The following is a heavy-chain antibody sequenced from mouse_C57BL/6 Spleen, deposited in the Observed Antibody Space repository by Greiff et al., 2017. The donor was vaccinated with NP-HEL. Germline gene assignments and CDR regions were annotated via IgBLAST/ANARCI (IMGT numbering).Heavy chain of an antibody. CDR2: INPSNGGT. CDR3: ARGPYSNYVLAWFAY. Sequence: QVQLQQPGTELVKPGASVKLSCKASGYTFTSYWMHWVKQRPGQGLEWIGNINPSNGGTNYNEKFKSKATLTVDTSSSTAYMQLSSLTSEDSAVYYCARGPYSNYVLAWFAYWGQGTLVTVSA. D-gene: IGHD2-5*01. V-gene: IGHV1-53*01. J-gene: IGHJ3*01. CDR1: GYTFTSYW.